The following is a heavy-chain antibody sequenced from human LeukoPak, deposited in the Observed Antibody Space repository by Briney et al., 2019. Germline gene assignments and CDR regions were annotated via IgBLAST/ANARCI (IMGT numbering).Heavy chain of an antibody. CDR3: ARDGRGYSYGYSGFDY. V-gene: IGHV3-21*01. Sequence: GGSLRLSCAASGFTFSSYSMNWVRQAPGKGLEWVSSISSSSSYIYYADSVKGRFTISRDNAKNSLYLQMNSLRAEDTAVYYCARDGRGYSYGYSGFDYWGQGTLVTVSS. CDR1: GFTFSSYS. D-gene: IGHD5-18*01. J-gene: IGHJ4*02. CDR2: ISSSSSYI.